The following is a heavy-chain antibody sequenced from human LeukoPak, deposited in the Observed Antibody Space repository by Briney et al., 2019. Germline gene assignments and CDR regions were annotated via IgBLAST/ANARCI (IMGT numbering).Heavy chain of an antibody. J-gene: IGHJ4*02. CDR2: IYYSGNT. CDR1: GGSTRGNNY. CDR3: ARHERGLIRFTH. D-gene: IGHD4-17*01. Sequence: SETLSLTCSLSGGSTRGNNYWGWVRQPPGKGLEWIGSIYYSGNTYYNPSLKSRVTISVDTSKNQFSLKLRSVTAADTAVYYCARHERGLIRFTHWGQGTLVTVSS. V-gene: IGHV4-39*01.